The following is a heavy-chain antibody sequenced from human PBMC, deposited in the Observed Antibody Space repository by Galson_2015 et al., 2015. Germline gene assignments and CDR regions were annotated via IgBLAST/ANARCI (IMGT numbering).Heavy chain of an antibody. CDR3: VRDRGPGIYYIDV. CDR1: GFNVSSHY. J-gene: IGHJ6*04. CDR2: LYSVVGA. Sequence: SLRLSCAASGFNVSSHYMSWVRQAPGKGLEWVSVLYSVVGAYCTDSVKGRFAISRDNSRNTLYLQMNSLRADDTAVYYCVRDRGPGIYYIDVWGKGTTVTVSS. D-gene: IGHD2-21*01. V-gene: IGHV3-53*01.